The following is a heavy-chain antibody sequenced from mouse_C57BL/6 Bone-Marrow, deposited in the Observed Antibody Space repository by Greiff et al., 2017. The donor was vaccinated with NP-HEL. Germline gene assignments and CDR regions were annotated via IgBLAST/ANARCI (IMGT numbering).Heavy chain of an antibody. Sequence: VQPKQSGPELVKPGASVKMSRKASGYTFTDYNMHWVKQSHGKSLEWIGYINPNNGGTSYNQKFKGKATLTVNKSSSTAYMELRSVTSEDSAVYYCASFYGKGSYWGQGTLVTVSA. CDR1: GYTFTDYN. CDR2: INPNNGGT. V-gene: IGHV1-22*01. D-gene: IGHD2-1*01. J-gene: IGHJ3*01. CDR3: ASFYGKGSY.